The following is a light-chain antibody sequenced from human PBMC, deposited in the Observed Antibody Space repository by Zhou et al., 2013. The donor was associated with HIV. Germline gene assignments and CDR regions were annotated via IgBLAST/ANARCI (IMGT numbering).Light chain of an antibody. V-gene: IGKV3-15*01. CDR2: GAS. CDR3: QQYGSSPWT. Sequence: EIVMTQSPATLSVSPGERATLSCRASQSVSTNLAWYQQKRGQAPRLLMYGASTRATGIPARFSGSGSGTDFTLTISRLEPEDSAVYHCQQYGSSPWTFGQGTKVEIK. CDR1: QSVSTN. J-gene: IGKJ1*01.